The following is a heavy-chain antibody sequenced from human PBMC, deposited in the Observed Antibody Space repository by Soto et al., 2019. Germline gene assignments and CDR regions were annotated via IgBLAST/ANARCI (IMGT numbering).Heavy chain of an antibody. Sequence: GGSLRLSCAASGFTFSSYGMHWVRQAPGKGLEWVAVIWYDGSNKYYADSVKGRFTISRDNSKNTLYLQMNSLRAEDTAVYYCARIGDFWSGYYGGFRDYYYYYMDVWGKGTTVTVSS. CDR2: IWYDGSNK. V-gene: IGHV3-33*01. J-gene: IGHJ6*03. CDR3: ARIGDFWSGYYGGFRDYYYYYMDV. D-gene: IGHD3-3*01. CDR1: GFTFSSYG.